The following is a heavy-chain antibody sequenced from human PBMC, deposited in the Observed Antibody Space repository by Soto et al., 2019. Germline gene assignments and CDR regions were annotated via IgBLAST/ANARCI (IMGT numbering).Heavy chain of an antibody. Sequence: GGSLRLSCAASGFTFSSYAMSWVRQAPGKGLEWVSAISGSGGSTYYADSVKGRFTISRDNSKNTLYLQMNSLRAEDTAVYYCAKQRVGLIYFGGCYRPSQTEYYFDYGAQGPADPVSS. D-gene: IGHD3-16*02. J-gene: IGHJ4*02. CDR1: GFTFSSYA. V-gene: IGHV3-23*01. CDR3: AKQRVGLIYFGGCYRPSQTEYYFDY. CDR2: ISGSGGST.